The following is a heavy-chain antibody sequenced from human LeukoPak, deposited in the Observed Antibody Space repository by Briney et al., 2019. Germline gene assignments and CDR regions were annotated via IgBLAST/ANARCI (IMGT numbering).Heavy chain of an antibody. Sequence: ASVKVSCKASGYTFTGYYMHWVRQAPGQGLEWMGWINPNSGGTNYAQKFQGRVTMTRDTSISTAYMELSRLRSDDTAVYYCARDRGYCSGGSCHSFFDGDPQNWFDPWGQGTLGAVSS. CDR3: ARDRGYCSGGSCHSFFDGDPQNWFDP. CDR1: GYTFTGYY. V-gene: IGHV1-2*02. D-gene: IGHD2-15*01. J-gene: IGHJ5*02. CDR2: INPNSGGT.